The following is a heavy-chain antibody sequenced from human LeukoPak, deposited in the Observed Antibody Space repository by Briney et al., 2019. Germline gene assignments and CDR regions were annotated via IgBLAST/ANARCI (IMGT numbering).Heavy chain of an antibody. CDR2: IGIPGDT. V-gene: IGHV3-13*01. D-gene: IGHD6-25*01. CDR1: GFTFSGYD. CDR3: ARAHVAAGLAFDV. J-gene: IGHJ3*01. Sequence: PGGSLRLSCAASGFTFSGYDFHWHRQVTGKGLEWVSGIGIPGDTYYPGSVKGRFTISRENAKNSLYLQMNNLRAGDTAVYFCARAHVAAGLAFDVWGQGTMVTVSS.